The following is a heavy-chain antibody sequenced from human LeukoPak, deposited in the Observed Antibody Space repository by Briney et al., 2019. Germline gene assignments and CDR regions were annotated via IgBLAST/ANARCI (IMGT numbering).Heavy chain of an antibody. CDR3: AKTTTVTTLANWFDP. Sequence: GGSLRLSCAASGFTFSDYYMSWIRQAPGKGLEWVSYISSSGSTIYYADSVKGRFTISRNNAKNSLYLQMNSLGAEDTAVYYCAKTTTVTTLANWFDPWGQGTLVTVSS. D-gene: IGHD4-17*01. J-gene: IGHJ5*02. CDR2: ISSSGSTI. CDR1: GFTFSDYY. V-gene: IGHV3-11*01.